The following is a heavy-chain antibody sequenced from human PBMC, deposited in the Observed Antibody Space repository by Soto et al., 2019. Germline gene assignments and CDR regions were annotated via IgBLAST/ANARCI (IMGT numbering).Heavy chain of an antibody. CDR2: ISYDGNTK. V-gene: IGHV3-30*18. Sequence: QVQLVESGGGVVQPGRSLRLSCEASGFTFSSYGMHWVRQAPGKGLEWVAVISYDGNTKYYSDSVKGLFTISRDNSKNTLYLQLNSLRTEDTAVYYCANQIATGHWGRGTLVTVSA. CDR3: ANQIATGH. CDR1: GFTFSSYG. D-gene: IGHD3-22*01. J-gene: IGHJ4*02.